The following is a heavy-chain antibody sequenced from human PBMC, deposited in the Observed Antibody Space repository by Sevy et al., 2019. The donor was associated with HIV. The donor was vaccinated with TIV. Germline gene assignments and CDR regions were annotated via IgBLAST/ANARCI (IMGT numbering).Heavy chain of an antibody. Sequence: ASVKVSCKASGYTFTAYFIHWVRQAPGQGLEWMGRISPSSGVKNYAQKFQDRVTMTRDTSITTAYMELSSLTSDDTALYYCARPIYSGGYYYFDFWGQGTLVTVSS. CDR2: ISPSSGVK. J-gene: IGHJ4*02. CDR1: GYTFTAYF. V-gene: IGHV1-2*06. D-gene: IGHD1-26*01. CDR3: ARPIYSGGYYYFDF.